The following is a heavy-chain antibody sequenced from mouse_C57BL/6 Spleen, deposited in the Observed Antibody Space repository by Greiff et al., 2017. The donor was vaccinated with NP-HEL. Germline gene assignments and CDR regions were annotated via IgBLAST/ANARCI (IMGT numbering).Heavy chain of an antibody. V-gene: IGHV1-82*01. CDR1: GYAFSSSW. Sequence: VQLQQSGPELVKPGASVKISCKASGYAFSSSWMNWVKQRPGKGLEWIGRIYPGDGDTNYNGKFKGKATLTADKSSSTAYMQLSSLTSEDAAVYFCARGVGTGTSYFDVWGTGTTVTVSS. J-gene: IGHJ1*03. CDR3: ARGVGTGTSYFDV. D-gene: IGHD4-1*01. CDR2: IYPGDGDT.